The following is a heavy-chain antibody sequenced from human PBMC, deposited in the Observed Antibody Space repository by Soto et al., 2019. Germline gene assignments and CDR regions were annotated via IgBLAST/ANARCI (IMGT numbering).Heavy chain of an antibody. J-gene: IGHJ4*02. V-gene: IGHV3-23*01. CDR3: AKDRRAGGNSAFYFDF. Sequence: GGSLRLSIAASGFKFSNYAMSWVRQAPGKGLEWVSLISATGGGTYYADSVKGRFTISRDNSHNTLYLQVHSLTAEDTAVYYCAKDRRAGGNSAFYFDFWGQGAQVTVSS. D-gene: IGHD3-16*01. CDR1: GFKFSNYA. CDR2: ISATGGGT.